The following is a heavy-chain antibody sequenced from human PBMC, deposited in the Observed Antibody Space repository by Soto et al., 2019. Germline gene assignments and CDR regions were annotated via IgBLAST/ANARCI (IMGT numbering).Heavy chain of an antibody. J-gene: IGHJ4*02. CDR1: GTFSGYG. Sequence: QGQLVQSGAELKKPGASVKVSCQASGTFSGYGMSWLRQAAGQGLEWMGWINRYNGNTNYAPKFRGRVRMTTDTFTSTVYMELTSLTSDDTAVYYCRRDGDEWDQRYLDYWGQGTLVTVSS. CDR3: RRDGDEWDQRYLDY. V-gene: IGHV1-18*01. D-gene: IGHD1-26*01. CDR2: INRYNGNT.